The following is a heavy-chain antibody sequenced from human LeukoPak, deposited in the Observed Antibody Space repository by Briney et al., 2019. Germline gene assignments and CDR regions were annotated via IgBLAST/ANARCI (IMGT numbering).Heavy chain of an antibody. CDR2: ISSSSSYI. J-gene: IGHJ5*02. Sequence: GGSLRLSCAASGFTFSSYSMNWVRQAPGKGLEWVTSISSSSSYIYYADSVKGRFTISRDNAKNSLYLQMNSLRAEDTAVYYCARDRGSYWFDPWGQGTLVTVSS. D-gene: IGHD1-26*01. CDR3: ARDRGSYWFDP. CDR1: GFTFSSYS. V-gene: IGHV3-21*01.